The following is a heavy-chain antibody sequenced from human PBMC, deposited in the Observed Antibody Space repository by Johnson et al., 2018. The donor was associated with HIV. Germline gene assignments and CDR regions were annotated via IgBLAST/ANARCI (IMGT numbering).Heavy chain of an antibody. CDR2: ISYDGSNK. Sequence: QMLLVESGGGVVQPGRSLRLSCAASGFTFSSYAMHWVRQAPGKGLEWVAVISYDGSNKYYADSVKGRFTISRDNSKNTLYLQMNSPRAEDTAVYYCARPGGDYSACDIWGQGTMVTVSS. CDR3: ARPGGDYSACDI. D-gene: IGHD4-17*01. V-gene: IGHV3-30-3*01. CDR1: GFTFSSYA. J-gene: IGHJ3*02.